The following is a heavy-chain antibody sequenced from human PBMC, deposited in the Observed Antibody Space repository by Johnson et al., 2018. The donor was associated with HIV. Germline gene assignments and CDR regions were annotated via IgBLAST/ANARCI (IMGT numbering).Heavy chain of an antibody. J-gene: IGHJ3*02. D-gene: IGHD2-15*01. Sequence: EVQLVESGGGVVQAGRSLRLSCAASGFTFDDYGMSWVRQAPGKGLEWVSGINWNSDTLVYADSVKGRFTISRDNADNSLHLQMNSLRPEDTALYYCARDLSRRAIYSGAFDIWGQGTMVTVSS. CDR3: ARDLSRRAIYSGAFDI. CDR1: GFTFDDYG. CDR2: INWNSDTL. V-gene: IGHV3-20*04.